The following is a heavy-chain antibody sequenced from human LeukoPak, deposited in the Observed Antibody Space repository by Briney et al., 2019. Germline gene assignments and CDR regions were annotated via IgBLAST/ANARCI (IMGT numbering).Heavy chain of an antibody. CDR1: GFTFSSYA. J-gene: IGHJ3*02. V-gene: IGHV3-23*01. D-gene: IGHD5-12*01. CDR2: ISGSGGST. Sequence: PGGSLRLSCTASGFTFSSYAMIWVRQAPGKGLEWVSAISGSGGSTYYADSVKGRFTISRDNSKNTLYLQMNSLRAEDTAVYYCAKDKIRSLPTRTREYSGYDGSVAFDIWGQGTMVTVS. CDR3: AKDKIRSLPTRTREYSGYDGSVAFDI.